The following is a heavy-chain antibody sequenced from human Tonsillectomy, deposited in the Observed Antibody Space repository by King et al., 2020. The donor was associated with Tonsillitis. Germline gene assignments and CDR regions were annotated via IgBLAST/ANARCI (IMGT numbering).Heavy chain of an antibody. CDR1: GFTFSSYG. D-gene: IGHD3-10*01. J-gene: IGHJ4*02. Sequence: VQLVESGGGLVQPGGSLRLSCAASGFTFSSYGMSWVRQAPGKGLEWVANIKQNGSEKYYVDSVKGRFTISRDNAKNSLYLQMNSLRAEDTAVYYCARREVRGPSDYWGQGTLVTVSS. CDR3: ARREVRGPSDY. CDR2: IKQNGSEK. V-gene: IGHV3-7*01.